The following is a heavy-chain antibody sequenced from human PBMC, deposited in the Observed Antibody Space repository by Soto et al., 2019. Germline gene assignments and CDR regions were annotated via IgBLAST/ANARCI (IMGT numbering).Heavy chain of an antibody. CDR2: IIPISGTA. D-gene: IGHD2-2*01. V-gene: IGHV1-69*01. Sequence: QVQLVHSGDGGKKPGSSVKISYKASGGTFSSYAIIWVRQAPGQGLQWMGGIIPISGTANYAQKFQGRVTIIADESTSTAYMELSSLRSEDTAVYYCARSHGSSTSLEIFYYYYYGMDVWGQGTTVTVSS. CDR3: ARSHGSSTSLEIFYYYYYGMDV. CDR1: GGTFSSYA. J-gene: IGHJ6*02.